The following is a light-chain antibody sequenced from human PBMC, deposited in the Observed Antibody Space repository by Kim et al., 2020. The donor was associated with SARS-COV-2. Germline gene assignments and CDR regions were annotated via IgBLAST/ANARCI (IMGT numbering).Light chain of an antibody. CDR3: SSYTRTSTRV. CDR1: SSDVGAYNY. J-gene: IGLJ2*01. Sequence: QSVLTQPASVSGSPGQSITISCTGASSDVGAYNYVSWYQQHPGKVPKLMIYDVSHRPSGVSNRFSGSKSGNTASLTISGLQAEDEADYYCSSYTRTSTRVFGGGTKVTVL. V-gene: IGLV2-14*03. CDR2: DVS.